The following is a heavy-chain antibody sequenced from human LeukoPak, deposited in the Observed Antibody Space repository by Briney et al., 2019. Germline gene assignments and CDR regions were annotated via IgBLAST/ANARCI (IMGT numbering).Heavy chain of an antibody. V-gene: IGHV4-34*01. D-gene: IGHD3-10*01. CDR3: ARGVRYYYGSGSSINDY. CDR1: GGSFSGYY. CDR2: INHSGST. J-gene: IGHJ4*02. Sequence: PSETLSLTCAVCGGSFSGYYWSWIRQPPGKGLEWIGEINHSGSTKYNPSLKSRVTISVDTSKNQFSLKLSSVTAADTAVYYCARGVRYYYGSGSSINDYWGQGTLVTVSS.